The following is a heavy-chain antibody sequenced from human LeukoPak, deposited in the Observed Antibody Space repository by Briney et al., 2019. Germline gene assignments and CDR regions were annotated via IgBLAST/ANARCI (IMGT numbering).Heavy chain of an antibody. D-gene: IGHD3-10*02. J-gene: IGHJ6*04. CDR1: GFTFSSYE. Sequence: GGSLRLSCAASGFTFSSYEMNWVRQAPGKGLEWVANINQDGSEKYFVDSVKGRFTISRDNAKNSLYLQMNSLRAEDTAVYYCAELGITMIGGVWGKGTTVTISS. CDR2: INQDGSEK. CDR3: AELGITMIGGV. V-gene: IGHV3-7*01.